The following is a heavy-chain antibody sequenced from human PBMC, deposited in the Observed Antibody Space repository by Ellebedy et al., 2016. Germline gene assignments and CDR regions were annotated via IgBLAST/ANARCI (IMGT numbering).Heavy chain of an antibody. CDR2: ISSSFSSI. V-gene: IGHV3-21*01. CDR1: GFTFSSYS. D-gene: IGHD5-24*01. J-gene: IGHJ4*02. CDR3: AKDLDGYNSPFDY. Sequence: GESLKISXEASGFTFSSYSMNWVRQAPGKGLEWVSFISSSFSSIYYADSVKGRFTISRDNAKNSLYLQMNSLRAEDTAVYYCAKDLDGYNSPFDYWGQGTLVTVSS.